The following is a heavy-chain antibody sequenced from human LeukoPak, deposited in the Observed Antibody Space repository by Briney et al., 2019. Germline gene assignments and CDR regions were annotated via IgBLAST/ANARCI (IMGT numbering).Heavy chain of an antibody. CDR1: GYTFTGYY. Sequence: ASVKVSCKASGYTFTGYYMHWVRQAPGQGLEWMGWINPNSGGTNYAQKFQGRATMTRDTSISTAYMELSRLRSDDTAVYYCARDRIWIAVADLTPYFDYWGQGTLVTVSS. CDR3: ARDRIWIAVADLTPYFDY. D-gene: IGHD6-19*01. CDR2: INPNSGGT. V-gene: IGHV1-2*02. J-gene: IGHJ4*02.